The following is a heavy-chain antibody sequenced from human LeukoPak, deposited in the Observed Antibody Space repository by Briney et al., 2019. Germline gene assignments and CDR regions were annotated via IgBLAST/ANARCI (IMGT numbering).Heavy chain of an antibody. J-gene: IGHJ4*02. V-gene: IGHV4-59*08. CDR3: ARVGSYCFEY. CDR2: ISDSGST. CDR1: GGSISSYY. D-gene: IGHD3-10*01. Sequence: SETLSLTCTVSGGSISSYYWSWIRQPPGKGLEWIGYISDSGSTNYNSSLKSRVTISVDTSKNHFSLKLSSVTAADTAVYYCARVGSYCFEYWGQGTLVTVSS.